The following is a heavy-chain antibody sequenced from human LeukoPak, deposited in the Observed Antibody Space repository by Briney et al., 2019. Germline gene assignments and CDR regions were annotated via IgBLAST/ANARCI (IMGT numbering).Heavy chain of an antibody. CDR1: GGSFSGYY. J-gene: IGHJ4*02. Sequence: SETLSLTCAVYGGSFSGYYWSWIRQPPGKGLEWIGEINHSGSTNYNPSLKSRVTISVDTSKNQYSLKLSSVTAADTAVYYCARELVDYDFWSGYYPKYYFDYWGQGTLVTISS. V-gene: IGHV4-34*01. CDR3: ARELVDYDFWSGYYPKYYFDY. D-gene: IGHD3-3*01. CDR2: INHSGST.